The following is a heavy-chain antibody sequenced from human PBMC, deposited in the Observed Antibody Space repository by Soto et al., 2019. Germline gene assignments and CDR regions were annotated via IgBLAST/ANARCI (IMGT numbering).Heavy chain of an antibody. Sequence: PGESLKISCAASGFTFSSYAMSWVRQAPGKGLEWVSAISGSGGSTYYADSVKGRFTISRDNSKNTLYLQMNSLRAEDTAVYYCASVGYDSSGYYYWYFDYWGQGTLVTVSS. CDR3: ASVGYDSSGYYYWYFDY. CDR2: ISGSGGST. CDR1: GFTFSSYA. V-gene: IGHV3-23*01. J-gene: IGHJ4*02. D-gene: IGHD3-22*01.